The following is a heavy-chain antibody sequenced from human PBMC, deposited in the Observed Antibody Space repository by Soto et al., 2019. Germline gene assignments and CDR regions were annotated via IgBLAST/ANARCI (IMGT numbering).Heavy chain of an antibody. CDR2: INHSGST. D-gene: IGHD6-19*01. CDR3: ARVPLTAVAGTLGYYFDY. V-gene: IGHV4-34*01. Sequence: QVQLQQWGAGLLKPSETLSLTCAVYGGSFSGYYWSWIRQPPGKGLEWSGEINHSGSTNYNPSLKSRVTISVDTSKNQFSLKLSSVTAADTAVYYCARVPLTAVAGTLGYYFDYWGQGTLVTVSS. J-gene: IGHJ4*02. CDR1: GGSFSGYY.